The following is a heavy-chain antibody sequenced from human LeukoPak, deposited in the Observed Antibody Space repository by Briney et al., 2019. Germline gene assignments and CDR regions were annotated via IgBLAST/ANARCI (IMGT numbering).Heavy chain of an antibody. Sequence: PSETLSLTCTVSGGSISSSSYYWGWIRQPPGKGLEWIGSIYYSGSTYYNPSLKSRVTISVDTSKNQFSLKLSSVTAADTAVYYCARPYSSGWYEIAFDIWGQGTMVTVSS. V-gene: IGHV4-39*01. D-gene: IGHD6-19*01. CDR3: ARPYSSGWYEIAFDI. CDR1: GGSISSSSYY. CDR2: IYYSGST. J-gene: IGHJ3*02.